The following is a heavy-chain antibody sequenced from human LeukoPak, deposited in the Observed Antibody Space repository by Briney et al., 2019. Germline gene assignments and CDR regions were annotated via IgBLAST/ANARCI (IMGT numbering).Heavy chain of an antibody. CDR3: AKDAGYSSGWSLDAFDI. CDR1: GFTFSSYA. J-gene: IGHJ3*02. D-gene: IGHD6-19*01. Sequence: GGSLRLSCAASGFTFSSYAMSWVRQAPGKGLEWVSAISGSGGSTYYADSVKGRFTISRDNSKNTLYLQMNSLRAEDTAVHYCAKDAGYSSGWSLDAFDIWGQGTMVTVSS. CDR2: ISGSGGST. V-gene: IGHV3-23*01.